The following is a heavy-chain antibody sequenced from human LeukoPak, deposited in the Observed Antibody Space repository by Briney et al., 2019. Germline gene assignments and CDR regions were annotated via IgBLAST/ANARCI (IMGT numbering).Heavy chain of an antibody. Sequence: GGSLRLSCAASGFTFSSYAMSWVRQAPGKGLEWVSAISGSGGSTYYADSVKGRFTISRDNSKNTLYLQMNSLRAEDTAVYYCAKEGPYHYYDSSGYYYFDYWAREPWSPSPQ. CDR2: ISGSGGST. D-gene: IGHD3-22*01. J-gene: IGHJ4*02. CDR1: GFTFSSYA. CDR3: AKEGPYHYYDSSGYYYFDY. V-gene: IGHV3-23*01.